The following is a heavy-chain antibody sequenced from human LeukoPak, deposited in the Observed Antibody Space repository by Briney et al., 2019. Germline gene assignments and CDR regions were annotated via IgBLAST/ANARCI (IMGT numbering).Heavy chain of an antibody. J-gene: IGHJ4*02. D-gene: IGHD1-26*01. CDR2: IYYSGST. V-gene: IGHV4-61*01. CDR1: GGSVSSGSYY. Sequence: PSETLSLTCTVSGGSVSSGSYYWSWIRQPPGKGLEWIGYIYYSGSTNYNPSLKSRVTMSVDTSKNQFALKMSSVTAADTAVYYCARDGSYYGLDYWGQGTLVTVSS. CDR3: ARDGSYYGLDY.